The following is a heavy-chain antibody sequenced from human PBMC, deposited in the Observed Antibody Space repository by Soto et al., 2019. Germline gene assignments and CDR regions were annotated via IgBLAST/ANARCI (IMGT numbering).Heavy chain of an antibody. CDR3: ATSSTSATYFDY. CDR1: GGSISSGGYY. V-gene: IGHV4-31*03. Sequence: QVQLQESGPGLVKPSQTLSLTCTVSGGSISSGGYYWSWIRQHPGKGLEWIGYIYYSGSTYYNPHLTSRVXTXVXKSKNQFSLKLSSVTAADTAVYYCATSSTSATYFDYWGQGTLVTVSS. D-gene: IGHD2-2*01. J-gene: IGHJ4*02. CDR2: IYYSGST.